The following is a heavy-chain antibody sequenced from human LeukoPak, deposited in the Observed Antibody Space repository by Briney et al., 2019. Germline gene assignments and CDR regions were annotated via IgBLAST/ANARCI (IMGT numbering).Heavy chain of an antibody. V-gene: IGHV3-9*03. CDR2: ISWNSGSI. Sequence: GGSLRLSCAASGFTFDDYAMHWVRQAPGKGLEWVSGISWNSGSIGYADSVKGRFTISRDNAKNSLYLQMNSLRAEDMALYYCAKDRGSSWFRYYFDYWGQGTLVIVSS. D-gene: IGHD6-13*01. CDR3: AKDRGSSWFRYYFDY. J-gene: IGHJ4*02. CDR1: GFTFDDYA.